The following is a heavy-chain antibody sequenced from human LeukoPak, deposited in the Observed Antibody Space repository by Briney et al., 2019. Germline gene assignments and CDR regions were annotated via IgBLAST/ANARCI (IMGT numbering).Heavy chain of an antibody. V-gene: IGHV5-51*01. CDR3: ARQLRSSSWYGYYYYMDV. D-gene: IGHD6-13*01. J-gene: IGHJ6*03. Sequence: GASVKVSCKASGYTFTSYWIGWVRQMPGKGLEWMGIIYPGDSDTRYSPSFQGQVTISADKSISTAYLQWSSLKASDTAMYYCARQLRSSSWYGYYYYMDVWGKGTTVTVSS. CDR2: IYPGDSDT. CDR1: GYTFTSYW.